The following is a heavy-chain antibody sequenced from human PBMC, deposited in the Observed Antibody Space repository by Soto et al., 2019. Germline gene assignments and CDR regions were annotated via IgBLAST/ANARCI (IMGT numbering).Heavy chain of an antibody. D-gene: IGHD3-3*01. CDR1: GSTFDDFA. Sequence: GGSLRLSTVGTGSTFDDFAMHWVRQAPGKGLEWVSGITWNSRVLAYADYVKGRFTISRDNARNSLYLQMDSLRDEDTALYYCAKGRYDFWSPYYFDSWGQGTLVTVSS. V-gene: IGHV3-9*01. CDR3: AKGRYDFWSPYYFDS. CDR2: ITWNSRVL. J-gene: IGHJ4*02.